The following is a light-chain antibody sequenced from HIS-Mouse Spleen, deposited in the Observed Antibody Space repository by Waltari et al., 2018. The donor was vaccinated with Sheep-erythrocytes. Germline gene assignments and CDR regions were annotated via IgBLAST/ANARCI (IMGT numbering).Light chain of an antibody. CDR2: QDS. V-gene: IGLV3-1*01. CDR3: QAWDSSTAVV. J-gene: IGLJ2*01. CDR1: KLGDKY. Sequence: SYELTQPPSVSVSPGQTASITCSGDKLGDKYACWYQQKPGQSPVLVIYQDSKRPDGTPERFSGSNSGHTATLTISGTQAMDEADYYCQAWDSSTAVVFGGGTKLTVL.